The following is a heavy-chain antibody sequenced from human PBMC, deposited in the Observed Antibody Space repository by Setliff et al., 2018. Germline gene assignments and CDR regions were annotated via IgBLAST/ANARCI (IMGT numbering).Heavy chain of an antibody. CDR1: GFTFGDYA. CDR2: IYSGGST. Sequence: HPGGSLRLSCAASGFTFGDYAMSWVRQAPGKGLEWVSVIYSGGSTYYADSVKGRFTISRDNSKNTLYLQINSLRAEDTAVYYCARDHNYAYDYWGQGTLVTVSS. CDR3: ARDHNYAYDY. V-gene: IGHV3-66*01. D-gene: IGHD1-1*01. J-gene: IGHJ4*02.